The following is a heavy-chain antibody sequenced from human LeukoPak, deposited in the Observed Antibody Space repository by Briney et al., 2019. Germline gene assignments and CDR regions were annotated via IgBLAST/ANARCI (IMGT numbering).Heavy chain of an antibody. CDR1: GGSFSGHY. CDR2: VNDRGGA. J-gene: IGHJ6*03. V-gene: IGHV4-34*01. D-gene: IGHD3-16*01. Sequence: SETLSLTCAVYGGSFSGHYWTWIRQPPGKGRQWIGEVNDRGGANYNPSLKRRLTISEDKSKNQFSLRLPSVTAADTAVYYCARGVVSGRFGDYYYYMDVWGIGTTVTVSS. CDR3: ARGVVSGRFGDYYYYMDV.